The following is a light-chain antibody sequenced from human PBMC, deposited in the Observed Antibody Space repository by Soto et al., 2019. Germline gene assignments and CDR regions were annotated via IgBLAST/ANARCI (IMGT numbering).Light chain of an antibody. CDR3: QQYYSTPQT. CDR2: WAS. V-gene: IGKV4-1*01. Sequence: DIVMTQSPDSLAVSLGERATINCKSSQSVLYSSNNENYLAWYQQKPGQPPKLLISWASTREFGVPDRFSGSGSGTDFTLTISTLQAEDVAVYYCQQYYSTPQTFDQGTKVEIK. CDR1: QSVLYSSNNENY. J-gene: IGKJ1*01.